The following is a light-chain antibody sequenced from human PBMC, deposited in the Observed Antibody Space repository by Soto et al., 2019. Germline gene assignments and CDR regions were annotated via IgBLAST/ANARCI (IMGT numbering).Light chain of an antibody. J-gene: IGKJ2*01. CDR3: RQDGHFPYT. CDR2: GAS. V-gene: IGKV3-20*01. CDR1: QSVPSDW. Sequence: EIVLTQSPGTLSLSPGERATLSCRASQSVPSDWLAWYRHKPGQAPRLLIYGASSRATGVPDRVSGSGSGTDFTLTINRLEPEDFAVYYCRQDGHFPYTFGQGTKLEIK.